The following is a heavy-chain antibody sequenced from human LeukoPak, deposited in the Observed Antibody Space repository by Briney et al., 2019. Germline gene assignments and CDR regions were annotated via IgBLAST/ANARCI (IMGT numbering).Heavy chain of an antibody. CDR3: AEIPRI. CDR1: GDDIYNHY. D-gene: IGHD5-24*01. CDR2: IYYTGTTSGRT. V-gene: IGHV4-59*11. J-gene: IGHJ4*02. Sequence: SEALSLTCSVSGDDIYNHYWSWVRQPPGKEPEWIAYIYYTGTTSGRTDYNPSLQSRVSVSIDTSKSQFSLRLDSVTAADTAFYYCAEIPRIWGQGILVTVSS.